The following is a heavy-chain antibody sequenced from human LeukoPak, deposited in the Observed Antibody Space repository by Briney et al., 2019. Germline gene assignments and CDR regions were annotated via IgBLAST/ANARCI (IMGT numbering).Heavy chain of an antibody. CDR1: GYTFTGYY. V-gene: IGHV1-2*02. CDR3: ARDLNKLGQWLPTIDY. D-gene: IGHD6-19*01. J-gene: IGHJ4*02. CDR2: INPDSGGT. Sequence: ASVKVSCKASGYTFTGYYMHWVRQAPGQGLEWMGWINPDSGGTNYAQKFQGRVTTTRDTSISTAYMELSRLRSDDTAVYYCARDLNKLGQWLPTIDYWGQGTLVTVSS.